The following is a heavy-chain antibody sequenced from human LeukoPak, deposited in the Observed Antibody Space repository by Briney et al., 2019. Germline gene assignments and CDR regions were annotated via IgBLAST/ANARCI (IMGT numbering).Heavy chain of an antibody. J-gene: IGHJ6*03. CDR1: RFTLSSNY. CDR3: AREFYGIAAAGSLNYYFMDV. V-gene: IGHV3-53*01. D-gene: IGHD6-13*01. Sequence: PGGSLRLSCAASRFTLSSNYMSCVPHAPGKGLECVSGLYSGGNTYYADSVKGRFTVSRDNPKNTLYLQMNSLRVEDTAVYYCAREFYGIAAAGSLNYYFMDVWGKGTTVTISS. CDR2: LYSGGNT.